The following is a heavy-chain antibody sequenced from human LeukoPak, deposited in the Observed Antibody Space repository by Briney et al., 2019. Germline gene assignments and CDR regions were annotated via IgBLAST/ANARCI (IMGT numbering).Heavy chain of an antibody. CDR3: ARDSGYVPDDY. Sequence: PGRSLRLSCAASGFTFSSYAMHWVRQAPGKGLDWVAVISYDGSNKYYADSVKGRFTISRDNSKNALYLQMNSLRAEDTAVYYCARDSGYVPDDYWGQGTLVTVSS. CDR1: GFTFSSYA. J-gene: IGHJ4*02. D-gene: IGHD5-12*01. V-gene: IGHV3-30-3*01. CDR2: ISYDGSNK.